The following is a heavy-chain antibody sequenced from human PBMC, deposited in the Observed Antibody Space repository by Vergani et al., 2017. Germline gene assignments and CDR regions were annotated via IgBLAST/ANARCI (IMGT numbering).Heavy chain of an antibody. Sequence: EVQLLESGGGLVQPGGSLRLSCAASGFTFSSYAMSWVRQAPGKGLEWVSAISGSGGSTYYADSVKGRFTISRDNSKNTLYLQMNSLRAEDTAVYYCAKSPHQRAGQGSSSFDYWGQGTLVTVSS. CDR2: ISGSGGST. J-gene: IGHJ4*02. V-gene: IGHV3-23*01. CDR3: AKSPHQRAGQGSSSFDY. D-gene: IGHD6-6*01. CDR1: GFTFSSYA.